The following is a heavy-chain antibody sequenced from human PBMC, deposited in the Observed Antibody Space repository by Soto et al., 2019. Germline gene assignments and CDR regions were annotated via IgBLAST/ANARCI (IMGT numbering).Heavy chain of an antibody. CDR3: ARGIYLKYGLDV. V-gene: IGHV3-74*01. D-gene: IGHD3-16*02. Sequence: EVQLVESGGGLVQPGGSLRLSCAASEFTFNNYWMHWVRQVPGKGLXXXSRINTDGSTTNYADSVMGRFTISRDNADNTVYLQMNSLRAEDMAVYYCARGIYLKYGLDVWGQGATVTVSS. CDR2: INTDGSTT. CDR1: EFTFNNYW. J-gene: IGHJ6*02.